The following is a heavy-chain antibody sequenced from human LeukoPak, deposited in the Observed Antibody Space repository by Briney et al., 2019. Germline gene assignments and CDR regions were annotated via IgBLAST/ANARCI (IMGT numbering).Heavy chain of an antibody. CDR3: ARVLRSGSAFDI. CDR2: IYYSGST. D-gene: IGHD1-26*01. CDR1: GGSISSHY. J-gene: IGHJ3*02. V-gene: IGHV4-59*11. Sequence: SETLSLTCTVSGGSISSHYWSWIRQPPGKGLEWIGYIYYSGSTNYNPSLKSRVTTSVDTSKNQFSLKLSSVTAADTAVYYCARVLRSGSAFDIWGQGTMVTVSS.